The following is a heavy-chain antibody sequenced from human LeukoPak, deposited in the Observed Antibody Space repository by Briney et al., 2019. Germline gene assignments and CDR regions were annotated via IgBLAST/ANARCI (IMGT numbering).Heavy chain of an antibody. CDR3: TGVSLGANGDY. J-gene: IGHJ4*02. V-gene: IGHV3-7*03. CDR2: IEPVGSGK. CDR1: GFTFSNNW. D-gene: IGHD1-26*01. Sequence: GGSLRLSCAASGFTFSNNWVNWVRQAPGKGLEWVANIEPVGSGKYYVDSVEGRFTISRDNAKNSLYLQMNSLRVEDTAVYYCTGVSLGANGDYWGRGTLVTVSS.